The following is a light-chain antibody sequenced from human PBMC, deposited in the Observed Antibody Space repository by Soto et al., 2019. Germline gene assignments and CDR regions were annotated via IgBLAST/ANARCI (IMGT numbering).Light chain of an antibody. V-gene: IGLV2-14*01. Sequence: QSALTQPASVSGSPGQSITISCTGTSSDVGGYNYVSWYQQHPGKAPKLMIYEVSNRPSGVSNRFSGSNSGNTASLTISGLQAEDEADYYCRSYTSSSTYVFGTGTKVT. CDR3: RSYTSSSTYV. CDR2: EVS. CDR1: SSDVGGYNY. J-gene: IGLJ1*01.